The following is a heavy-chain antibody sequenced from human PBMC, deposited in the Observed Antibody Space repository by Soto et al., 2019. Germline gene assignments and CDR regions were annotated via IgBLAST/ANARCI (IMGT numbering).Heavy chain of an antibody. Sequence: GASVKVSCKASGYTFTSYGISWVRQAPGQGLEGVGWISAYNGSTNYAQKLQGRVTMTTDTSTSTAYMELRSLRSNDTAVKYFTRIRLAETGTDYCYYGMNVWGQGTKGTVS. V-gene: IGHV1-18*01. D-gene: IGHD6-13*01. CDR2: ISAYNGST. CDR3: TRIRLAETGTDYCYYGMNV. CDR1: GYTFTSYG. J-gene: IGHJ6*02.